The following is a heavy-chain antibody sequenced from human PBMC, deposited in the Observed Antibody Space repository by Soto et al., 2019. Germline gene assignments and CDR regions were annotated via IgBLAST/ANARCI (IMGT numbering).Heavy chain of an antibody. Sequence: QVQLQESGPGLVKPSQTLSLTCTVSGAPISSGNYYWNWIRQSPGKGLEWIGYIYYSGSAYYNPSLRSRVTMSVDMSKNQFSLNLSSVTAADTAVYYCAREGFGKSNWFDPWGQGTLVTVSS. CDR3: AREGFGKSNWFDP. CDR1: GAPISSGNYY. CDR2: IYYSGSA. J-gene: IGHJ5*02. V-gene: IGHV4-30-4*01. D-gene: IGHD3-10*01.